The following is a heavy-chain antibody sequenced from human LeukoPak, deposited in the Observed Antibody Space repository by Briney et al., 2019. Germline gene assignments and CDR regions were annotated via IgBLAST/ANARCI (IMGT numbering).Heavy chain of an antibody. CDR3: ARQTGSGLFTLP. CDR1: GVSISSSNSY. Sequence: SETLSLTCTVSGVSISSSNSYWGWIRQPPGKGLEWIGSIYYSGNTCYNASLKSRVTISVDTAKNQFSLKLTSVTAADTAVYYCARQTGSGLFTLPGGQGTLVTVSS. CDR2: IYYSGNT. V-gene: IGHV4-39*01. J-gene: IGHJ4*02. D-gene: IGHD3-10*01.